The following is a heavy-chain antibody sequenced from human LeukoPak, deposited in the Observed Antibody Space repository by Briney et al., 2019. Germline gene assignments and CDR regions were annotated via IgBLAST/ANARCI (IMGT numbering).Heavy chain of an antibody. CDR3: ARGIESYGDYGY. J-gene: IGHJ4*02. CDR1: GGSISGSY. Sequence: SETLSLTCTVSGGSISGSYWSWIRQPPGKGLEWIAYMYNSGSTNYNPSLKSRVTISIDTSKNQFSLKLSSLTAADSAIYYCARGIESYGDYGYWGQGILVTVSS. CDR2: MYNSGST. V-gene: IGHV4-59*01. D-gene: IGHD4-17*01.